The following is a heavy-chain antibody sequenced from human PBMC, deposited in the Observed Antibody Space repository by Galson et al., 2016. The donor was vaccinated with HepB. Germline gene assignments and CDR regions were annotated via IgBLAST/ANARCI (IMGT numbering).Heavy chain of an antibody. CDR1: ISSSSYY. J-gene: IGHJ5*02. D-gene: IGHD2-2*01. V-gene: IGHV4-39*01. Sequence: ISSSSYYWGWIRQPPGKGLEWIGSIYYSGSTYYNPSLKSRVTISVDTSKNQFSLRLSYVTAADTAVYYCARQRGSPAAMGWFDPWGQGTLVTVSS. CDR2: IYYSGST. CDR3: ARQRGSPAAMGWFDP.